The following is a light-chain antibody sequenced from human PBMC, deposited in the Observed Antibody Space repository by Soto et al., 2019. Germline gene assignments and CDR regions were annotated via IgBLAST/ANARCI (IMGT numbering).Light chain of an antibody. J-gene: IGKJ2*01. V-gene: IGKV3-20*01. CDR3: QQYNNSPAYT. CDR1: QSVTSRY. CDR2: GAS. Sequence: EIVLTQSPGTLSLSPGERATLSCKASQSVTSRYLAWYQQKPGQAPRLLIYGASSRATGIPDRFSGSGSGTDFTLTISRLEAEDVAVYFCQQYNNSPAYTFGQGTRLEIK.